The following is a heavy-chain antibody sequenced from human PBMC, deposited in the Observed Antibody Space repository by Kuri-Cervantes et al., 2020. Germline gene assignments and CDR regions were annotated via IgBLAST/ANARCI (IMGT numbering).Heavy chain of an antibody. J-gene: IGHJ5*02. CDR1: RFTFSNYG. CDR2: IRYDGSNK. CDR3: AKLNTYYYDSSDRGGIA. D-gene: IGHD3-22*01. V-gene: IGHV3-30*02. Sequence: GGSLRLSCAASRFTFSNYGMHWVRPAPGKGLEWVAFIRYDGSNKYYADSVKGRFTISRDNSKNTLYLQMNSLRAEDTALYYCAKLNTYYYDSSDRGGIAWGQGTQVTVSS.